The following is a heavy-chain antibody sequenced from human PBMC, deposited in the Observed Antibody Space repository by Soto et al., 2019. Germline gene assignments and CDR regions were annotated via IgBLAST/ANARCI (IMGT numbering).Heavy chain of an antibody. J-gene: IGHJ6*03. V-gene: IGHV3-21*01. CDR3: ARDWGEIYCTNGLCPLMDV. Sequence: PGGSLRLSCAASGFTFSSYSMNRVRQAPGKGLEWVSSISSSSSYIYYADSVKGRFTISRDNAKNSLYLQMNSLRAEDTAVYYCARDWGEIYCTNGLCPLMDVWGKATTVTVSS. CDR2: ISSSSSYI. D-gene: IGHD2-8*01. CDR1: GFTFSSYS.